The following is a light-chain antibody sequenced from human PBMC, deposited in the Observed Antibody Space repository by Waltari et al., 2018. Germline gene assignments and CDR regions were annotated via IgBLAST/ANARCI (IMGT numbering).Light chain of an antibody. Sequence: QSALTQPASVSGSPGKSITISLTGTSSSVGGHTHVSWYQQPPCQAPKLLIYDVSTWPSGVSDRFSGSKSGNTASLTISGLHAEDEADYYCNSYTSRTTCVFGGGTRVTVL. CDR1: SSSVGGHTH. V-gene: IGLV2-14*01. CDR3: NSYTSRTTCV. CDR2: DVS. J-gene: IGLJ3*02.